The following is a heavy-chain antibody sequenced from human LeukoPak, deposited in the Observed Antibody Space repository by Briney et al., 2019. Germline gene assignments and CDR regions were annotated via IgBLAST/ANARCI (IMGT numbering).Heavy chain of an antibody. J-gene: IGHJ4*02. Sequence: SQTLSLTCTVSGGSISSGGYYWSWIRQHPGKGLEWLGYIYYSGSTYYNPSLKSRVTISVDTSKNQFSLKLSSVTAADTAVYYCARRAAAGPRHYYFDYWGQGTLVTVSS. CDR1: GGSISSGGYY. D-gene: IGHD6-13*01. V-gene: IGHV4-31*03. CDR2: IYYSGST. CDR3: ARRAAAGPRHYYFDY.